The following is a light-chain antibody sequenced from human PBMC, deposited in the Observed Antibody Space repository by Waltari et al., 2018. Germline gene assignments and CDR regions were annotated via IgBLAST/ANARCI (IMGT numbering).Light chain of an antibody. CDR3: SVKRGSNTVV. CDR1: SSDFYNY. CDR2: DVS. V-gene: IGLV2-14*03. J-gene: IGLJ2*01. Sequence: QSALPQPASVSGSPGPSITISCTGASSDFYNYVCWYQHHPGKAPKLMIYDVSNRPSGVSNRCSGSNSGSTASLTISGLQAEDEADYYCSVKRGSNTVVFGGGTKLTVL.